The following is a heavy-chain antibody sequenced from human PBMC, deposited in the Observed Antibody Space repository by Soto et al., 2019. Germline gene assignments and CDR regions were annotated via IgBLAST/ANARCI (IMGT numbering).Heavy chain of an antibody. CDR1: GFTFSSYA. D-gene: IGHD6-13*01. J-gene: IGHJ4*02. V-gene: IGHV3-30-3*01. Sequence: QVQLVESGGGVVQPGRSLRLSCAASGFTFSSYAMHWVRQAPGKGLEWVAVISYDGSNKYYADSVKGRFTISRDNSKNTLYLQMNSLRAEDTAVYYCAREEGSSWFRGGYFDYWGQGTLVTVSS. CDR3: AREEGSSWFRGGYFDY. CDR2: ISYDGSNK.